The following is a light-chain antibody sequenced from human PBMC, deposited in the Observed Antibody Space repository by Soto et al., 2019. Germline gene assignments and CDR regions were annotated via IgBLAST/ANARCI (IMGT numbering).Light chain of an antibody. J-gene: IGLJ1*01. CDR3: SSFTSRFTFV. V-gene: IGLV2-14*01. Sequence: QSVLTQPASVSGSTGPSIAISCTGTRSDVGAYNYVSWYQQPPGKAPKLMMSEVTNRPSGVSDRFSGSKSGNTASLTISGLQAEDEADYYCSSFTSRFTFVFGTGTKVTVL. CDR1: RSDVGAYNY. CDR2: EVT.